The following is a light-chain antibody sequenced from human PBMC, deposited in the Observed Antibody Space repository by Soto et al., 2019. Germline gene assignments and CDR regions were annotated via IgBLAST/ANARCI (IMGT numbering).Light chain of an antibody. CDR3: TSHTTSTTLPVV. J-gene: IGLJ2*01. CDR2: EVS. V-gene: IGLV2-8*01. CDR1: SSDVGGYKY. Sequence: QSALTQPPSASGSPGQSVTISCTGTSSDVGGYKYVSWYQQHPGKAPKLILYEVSKRPSGVPDRFSGSKSGNTASLTVSGLQAEDEADYYCTSHTTSTTLPVVFGGGTKLTVL.